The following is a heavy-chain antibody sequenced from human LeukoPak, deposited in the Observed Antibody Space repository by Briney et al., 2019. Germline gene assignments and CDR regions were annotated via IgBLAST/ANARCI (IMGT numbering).Heavy chain of an antibody. V-gene: IGHV4-4*07. CDR3: ARGPLGGESFGI. D-gene: IGHD3-16*01. CDR1: GGSIGTYY. Sequence: PSETLSLTCTVSGGSIGTYYWSWVRQPAGKGLEWIGRIYTTGSANYNPSLKSRVTMSLDTSKNQFSLKLISVTAADTAVYYCARGPLGGESFGIWGQGTMVTVPS. CDR2: IYTTGSA. J-gene: IGHJ3*02.